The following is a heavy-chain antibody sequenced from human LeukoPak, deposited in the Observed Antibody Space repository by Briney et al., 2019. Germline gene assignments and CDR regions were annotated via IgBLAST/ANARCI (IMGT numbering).Heavy chain of an antibody. J-gene: IGHJ4*02. CDR1: GGSVSNYY. D-gene: IGHD1-26*01. V-gene: IGHV4-59*02. CDR2: IYYSGTT. Sequence: SETLSLTCTVSGGSVSNYYWSWVRQPPGKGLEWIGYIYYSGTTSYNPSLKSRLTISVDTSKNQFSLKLSSVTAEDTAVYYCARDLGSGKYYSYFDYWGQGTLVTVSS. CDR3: ARDLGSGKYYSYFDY.